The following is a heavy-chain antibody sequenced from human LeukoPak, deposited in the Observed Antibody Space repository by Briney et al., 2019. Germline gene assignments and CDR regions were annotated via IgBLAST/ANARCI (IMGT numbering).Heavy chain of an antibody. CDR2: IDPSDSYT. D-gene: IGHD6-19*01. Sequence: GESMRISCKGSGYSFTSYWISWVRQMPGKGLEWMGRIDPSDSYTNYSPSFQGHVTISADESISTAYLQWSSLKASDTAMYYCARHGRGIAVAVYYWGQGTLVTVSS. J-gene: IGHJ4*02. CDR1: GYSFTSYW. V-gene: IGHV5-10-1*01. CDR3: ARHGRGIAVAVYY.